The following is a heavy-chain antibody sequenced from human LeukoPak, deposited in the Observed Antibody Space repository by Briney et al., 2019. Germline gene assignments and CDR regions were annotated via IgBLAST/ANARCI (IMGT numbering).Heavy chain of an antibody. V-gene: IGHV3-43*01. D-gene: IGHD5-12*01. J-gene: IGHJ6*03. CDR1: GFTFGDYN. CDR3: AKDKWLRGYYYYYMDV. CDR2: ITWNGDST. Sequence: PGGSLRLSCAASGFTFGDYNMHWVRQAPGKGLEWVSLITWNGDSTYYADSVEGRFTISRDNSKNSLYLQMNSLRTEDTALYYCAKDKWLRGYYYYYMDVWGKGTTVTVSS.